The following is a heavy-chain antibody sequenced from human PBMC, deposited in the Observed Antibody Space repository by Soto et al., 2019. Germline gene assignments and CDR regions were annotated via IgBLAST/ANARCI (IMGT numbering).Heavy chain of an antibody. CDR3: ATLSYYDSYSGFDY. CDR1: TYTFTSYW. Sequence: ESLTISRKGSTYTFTSYWIASVRQMPGKGLEWMGLIYPGDSDTKYSPSFQGQVTISADKSISTAYLRWSSLKASDTAMYYCATLSYYDSYSGFDYWGQGTPVTVSS. J-gene: IGHJ4*02. CDR2: IYPGDSDT. V-gene: IGHV5-51*01. D-gene: IGHD3-22*01.